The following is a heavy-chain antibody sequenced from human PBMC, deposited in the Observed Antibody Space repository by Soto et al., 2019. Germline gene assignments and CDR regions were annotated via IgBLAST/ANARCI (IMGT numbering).Heavy chain of an antibody. CDR3: AREKKVHFWSGYYYYYGMDV. CDR2: ISSSSSTI. Sequence: GGSLRLSCAASGFTFSSYSMNWVRQAPGKGLEWVSYISSSSSTIYYADSVKGRFTISRDNAKNSLYLQMNSLRDEDTAVYYCAREKKVHFWSGYYYYYGMDVWGQGTTVTVSS. CDR1: GFTFSSYS. V-gene: IGHV3-48*02. D-gene: IGHD3-3*02. J-gene: IGHJ6*02.